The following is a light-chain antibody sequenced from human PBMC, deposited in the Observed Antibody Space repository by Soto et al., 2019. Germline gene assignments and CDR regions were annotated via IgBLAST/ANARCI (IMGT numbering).Light chain of an antibody. V-gene: IGKV3D-20*02. CDR3: QQRSNWPSIT. J-gene: IGKJ5*01. CDR2: DAS. CDR1: QSVSSSY. Sequence: EIVLTQSPGTLYLSPGERATLSCRASQSVSSSYLAWYQQKPGQAPRLLIYDASNRATGIPARFSGSGSGTDFTLTISSLEPEDFAVYYCQQRSNWPSITFGQGTRLEIK.